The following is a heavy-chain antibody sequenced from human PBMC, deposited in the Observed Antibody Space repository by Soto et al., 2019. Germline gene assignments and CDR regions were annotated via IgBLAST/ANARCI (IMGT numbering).Heavy chain of an antibody. CDR2: MSYDGSDT. CDR3: TLVRVADSALEH. D-gene: IGHD3-10*02. J-gene: IGHJ4*02. Sequence: PGGSLRLSFVGSGFIFSNNGMHWVRQTPGKGLEWVAFMSYDGSDTFYADSVKGRFTISRDNSKNTLFLHMSNLRAEDTAMYYCTLVRVADSALEHWGQGTLVTVSS. V-gene: IGHV3-30*02. CDR1: GFIFSNNG.